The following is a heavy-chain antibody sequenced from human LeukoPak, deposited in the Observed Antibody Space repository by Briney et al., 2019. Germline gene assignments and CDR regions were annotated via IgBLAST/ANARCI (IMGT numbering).Heavy chain of an antibody. Sequence: GGSLRLSCAASGFIVSSNYMSWVRQAPGKGLEWVSSISSSSSYIYYADSVKGRFTISRDNAKNSLYLQMNSLRAEDTAVYYCAELGITMIGGVWGKGTTVTISS. D-gene: IGHD3-10*02. V-gene: IGHV3-21*01. CDR2: ISSSSSYI. CDR3: AELGITMIGGV. CDR1: GFIVSSNY. J-gene: IGHJ6*04.